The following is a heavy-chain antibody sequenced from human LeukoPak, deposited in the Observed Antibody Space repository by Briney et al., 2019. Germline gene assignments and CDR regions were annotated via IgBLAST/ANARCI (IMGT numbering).Heavy chain of an antibody. CDR2: ISYDGSNK. Sequence: GRSLRLSCAASGFTFSSYAMHWVRQAPGKGLEWVAVISYDGSNKYYADSVKGRFTISRDNSKNTLYLQMNSLRAEDTAVYYCAKGALVSVRGYFDYWGQGTLVTVSS. J-gene: IGHJ4*02. D-gene: IGHD3-10*01. CDR3: AKGALVSVRGYFDY. V-gene: IGHV3-30-3*01. CDR1: GFTFSSYA.